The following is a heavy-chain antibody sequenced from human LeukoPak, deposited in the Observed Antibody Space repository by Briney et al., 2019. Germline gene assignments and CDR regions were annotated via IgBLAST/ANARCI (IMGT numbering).Heavy chain of an antibody. CDR3: ARVRSESDFDY. J-gene: IGHJ4*02. CDR1: GGSISSGGHS. Sequence: SETLSLTCAVSGGSISSGGHSWSWIRQPPGKGLEWIGYIYHSGSTYYNPSLKSRVTISVDRSKNQFSLKLSSVTAADTAVYYCARVRSESDFDYWGQGTLATVSS. CDR2: IYHSGST. V-gene: IGHV4-30-2*01.